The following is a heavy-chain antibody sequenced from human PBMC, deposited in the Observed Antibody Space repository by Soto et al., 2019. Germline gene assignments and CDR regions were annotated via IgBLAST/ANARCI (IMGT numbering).Heavy chain of an antibody. Sequence: GASVKVSCKASGGTFSSYAISWVRQAPGQGLEWMGGIIPIFGTANYAQKFQGRVTVTRDTSTSTVYMELSSLRSEDTAVYYCARGPSDSNYEPAYYYYGMDVWGQGTTVTVSS. CDR3: ARGPSDSNYEPAYYYYGMDV. CDR2: IIPIFGTA. CDR1: GGTFSSYA. V-gene: IGHV1-69*05. D-gene: IGHD4-4*01. J-gene: IGHJ6*02.